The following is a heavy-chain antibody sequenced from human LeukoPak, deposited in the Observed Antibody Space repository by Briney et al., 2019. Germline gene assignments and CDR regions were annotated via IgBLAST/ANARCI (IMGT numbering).Heavy chain of an antibody. CDR1: GFTFDDYA. D-gene: IGHD5-24*01. J-gene: IGHJ4*02. CDR2: ISGDAGST. Sequence: GSLRLSCAASGFTFDDYAMHWVRQARGKGLEWVSLISGDAGSTYYADSVKGRFTISRDDSKNSLYLQMNSLRTEDTAFYYCAKDIYRGLDMATRPDYWGQGTLVTVSS. V-gene: IGHV3-43*02. CDR3: AKDIYRGLDMATRPDY.